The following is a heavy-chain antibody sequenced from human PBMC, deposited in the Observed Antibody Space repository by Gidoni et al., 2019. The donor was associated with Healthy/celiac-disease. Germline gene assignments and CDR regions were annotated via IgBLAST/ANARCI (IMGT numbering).Heavy chain of an antibody. D-gene: IGHD2-2*01. V-gene: IGHV3-73*01. Sequence: EVQLVESGGGLVQPGGSLDLSCTAAGFTFSGSAMHWVRQASGKGLEGLGRIRSKANSYATAYAASVKGRFTTSRDDSKNTAYLQMNRLKTEDTAVYYCTTDCSSTSCYARGYDYWGQGTLVTVSS. J-gene: IGHJ4*02. CDR2: IRSKANSYAT. CDR1: GFTFSGSA. CDR3: TTDCSSTSCYARGYDY.